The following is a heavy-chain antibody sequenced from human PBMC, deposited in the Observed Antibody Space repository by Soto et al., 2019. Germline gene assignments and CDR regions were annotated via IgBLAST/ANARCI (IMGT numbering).Heavy chain of an antibody. Sequence: QTLPHSCTVSGGAILDSTYFWSGIRQPPGKGREWIGTIFYRGGTFYTPSLKSRVTMSVDTSKNQFSLKLTSVTAADTAVYFCARQATGYYYGWFDPWGQGTLVTVS. V-gene: IGHV4-39*01. J-gene: IGHJ5*02. D-gene: IGHD3-22*01. CDR3: ARQATGYYYGWFDP. CDR1: GGAILDSTYF. CDR2: IFYRGGT.